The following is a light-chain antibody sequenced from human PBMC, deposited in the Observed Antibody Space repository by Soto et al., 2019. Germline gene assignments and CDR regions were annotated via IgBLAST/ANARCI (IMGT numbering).Light chain of an antibody. J-gene: IGKJ4*01. CDR2: GAS. CDR1: QSVNSSY. CDR3: QQYGSSPFT. V-gene: IGKV3-20*01. Sequence: EIVLTQSPGTLSLSPGERATLSCRASQSVNSSYLAWYQQKPGQAPRLLIYGASSRATGIPDRFSGSGSGTDFTLTISRLEPEDFAVYYCQQYGSSPFTFGGGTKEEIQ.